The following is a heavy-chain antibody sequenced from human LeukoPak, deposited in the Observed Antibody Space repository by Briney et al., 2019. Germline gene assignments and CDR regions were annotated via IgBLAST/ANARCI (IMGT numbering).Heavy chain of an antibody. CDR3: ARGRAGDYGDYSY. D-gene: IGHD4-17*01. CDR2: IFYSGGT. V-gene: IGHV4-39*07. J-gene: IGHJ4*02. CDR1: AGSINTPNYY. Sequence: SETLSLTCTVSAGSINTPNYYWGWIRQTPGKGLEWIGNIFYSGGTYYSPSLTSRVTISLDTSRNQFSLKLNSVTAADTAVYYCARGRAGDYGDYSYWGQGILVTVSS.